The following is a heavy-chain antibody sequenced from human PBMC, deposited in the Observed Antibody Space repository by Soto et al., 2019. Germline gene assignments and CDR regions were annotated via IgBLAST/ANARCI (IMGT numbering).Heavy chain of an antibody. CDR2: IGTAGDT. J-gene: IGHJ4*02. Sequence: EVQLVESGGGLVQPGGSLRLSCAASGFTFSSYDMHWVRQATGKGLEWVSAIGTAGDTYYPGSVKGRFTISRENAKNSLYLQMNSLRAGDTAVYYCASGDTMVRGVIIDYFDYWGQGTLVTVSS. V-gene: IGHV3-13*04. CDR3: ASGDTMVRGVIIDYFDY. D-gene: IGHD3-10*01. CDR1: GFTFSSYD.